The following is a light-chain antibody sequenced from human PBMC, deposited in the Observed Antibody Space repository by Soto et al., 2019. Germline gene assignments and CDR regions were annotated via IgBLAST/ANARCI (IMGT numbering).Light chain of an antibody. J-gene: IGKJ1*01. CDR1: QSVSSY. Sequence: EIVLTQSPATLSLSPGERATLSCRASQSVSSYLAWYQQKPSQAPGLLIYDASNRATGIPARFSGSGSGTDFTLTISSLEPEDFAVYYCQQRSNWPPTFGQGTKVEIK. CDR3: QQRSNWPPT. CDR2: DAS. V-gene: IGKV3-11*01.